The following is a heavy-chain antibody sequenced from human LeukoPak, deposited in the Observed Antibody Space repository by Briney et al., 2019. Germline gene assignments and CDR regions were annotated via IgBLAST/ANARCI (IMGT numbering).Heavy chain of an antibody. Sequence: GGSLRLSCAASGFTFSRYWMRWVRQAPGKGLEGVAKIKNDGSEEYYVDSVKGRFTLSRDNARNSLFLQMNSLTVEDTAVYYCARAIRGSAVDTGDRWGQGTLVTVSS. CDR1: GFTFSRYW. D-gene: IGHD3-10*01. CDR3: ARAIRGSAVDTGDR. CDR2: IKNDGSEE. V-gene: IGHV3-7*01. J-gene: IGHJ4*02.